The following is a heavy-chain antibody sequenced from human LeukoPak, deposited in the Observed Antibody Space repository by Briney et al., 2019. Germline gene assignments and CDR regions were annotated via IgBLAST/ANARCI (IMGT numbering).Heavy chain of an antibody. CDR2: INPNSGGT. D-gene: IGHD3-22*01. CDR3: ARPLYDSSGYSAFDI. J-gene: IGHJ3*02. CDR1: GFTFSDYV. Sequence: GXXLRLSCAASGFTFSDYVMSWVRQAPGQGLEWMGWINPNSGGTNYAQKFQGRVTMTRDTSISTAYMELSRLRSDDTAVYYCARPLYDSSGYSAFDIWGQGTMVTVSS. V-gene: IGHV1-2*02.